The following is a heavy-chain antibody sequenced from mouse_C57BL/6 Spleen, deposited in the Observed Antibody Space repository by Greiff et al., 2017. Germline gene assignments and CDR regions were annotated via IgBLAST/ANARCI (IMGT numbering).Heavy chain of an antibody. Sequence: EVKLQESGPGLVKPSQSLSLTCSVTGYSITSGYYWNWIRQFPGNKLEWMGYISYDGSNNYNPSLKNRISITRDTSKNQFFLKLNSVTTEDTATYYCAREDYDAYYYAMDYWGQGTSVTVSS. V-gene: IGHV3-6*01. CDR2: ISYDGSN. CDR1: GYSITSGYY. J-gene: IGHJ4*01. CDR3: AREDYDAYYYAMDY. D-gene: IGHD2-4*01.